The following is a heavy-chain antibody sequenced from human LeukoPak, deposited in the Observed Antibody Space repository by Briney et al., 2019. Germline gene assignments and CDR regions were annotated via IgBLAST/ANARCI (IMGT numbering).Heavy chain of an antibody. CDR2: IYHSGST. CDR3: ARGDSSGYYPYH. D-gene: IGHD3-22*01. J-gene: IGHJ5*02. CDR1: GGSISSGDYS. Sequence: SETLSLTCAVSGGSISSGDYSWSWVRQPSGKGLEWIGNIYHSGSTYYNPPLKSRVTISVDRSKNQFSLKLSSVTAADTAVYYCARGDSSGYYPYHWGQGTLVTVSS. V-gene: IGHV4-30-2*01.